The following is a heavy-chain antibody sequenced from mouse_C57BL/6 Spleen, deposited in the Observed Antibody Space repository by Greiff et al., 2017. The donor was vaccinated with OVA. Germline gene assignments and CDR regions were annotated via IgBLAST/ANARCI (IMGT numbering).Heavy chain of an antibody. Sequence: VQLQQSGAELVKPGASVKLSCKASGYTFTSYWMHWVKQRPGRGLEWIGRIDPNSGGTKYNEKFKSKATLTVDKPSSTAYMRLSSLTSKGSAVYYCARSHYYGSGHYYAMDYWGQGTSVTVSS. CDR3: ARSHYYGSGHYYAMDY. D-gene: IGHD1-1*01. CDR1: GYTFTSYW. V-gene: IGHV1-72*01. J-gene: IGHJ4*01. CDR2: IDPNSGGT.